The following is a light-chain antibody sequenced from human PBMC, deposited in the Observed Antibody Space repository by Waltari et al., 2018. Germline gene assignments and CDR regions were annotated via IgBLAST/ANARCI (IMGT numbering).Light chain of an antibody. V-gene: IGKV4-1*01. Sequence: DIVMTQSPDSLAVSLGERATIHCKSNQSVLYSSNNKNYLAWYQQKPGQPPKLLIYWASTRESGVPDRFSGSGSGTDFTLTISSLQAEDVAVYYCQQYYSTPLTFGPGTKVDIK. CDR3: QQYYSTPLT. J-gene: IGKJ3*01. CDR1: QSVLYSSNNKNY. CDR2: WAS.